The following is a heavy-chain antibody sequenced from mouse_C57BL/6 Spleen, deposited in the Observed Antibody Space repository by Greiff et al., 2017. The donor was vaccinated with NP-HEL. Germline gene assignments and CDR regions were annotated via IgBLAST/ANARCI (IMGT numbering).Heavy chain of an antibody. CDR1: GYSFTDYN. J-gene: IGHJ4*01. CDR3: PRESSSYGDYAMDY. CDR2: INPNYGTT. D-gene: IGHD1-1*01. V-gene: IGHV1-39*01. Sequence: EVKLMESGPELVKRGASVKISCKASGYSFTDYNMNWVKQSDGKSLEWIGVINPNYGTTSYNQKFKGKATLTVDQSSSTAYMQLNSLTSEDSAVYYCPRESSSYGDYAMDYWGQGTSVTVSS.